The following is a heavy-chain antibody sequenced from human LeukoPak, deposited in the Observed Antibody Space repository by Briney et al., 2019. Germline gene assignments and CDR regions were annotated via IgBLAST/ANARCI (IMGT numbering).Heavy chain of an antibody. D-gene: IGHD3-22*01. CDR3: ARYRDYYDSSGYLDY. CDR1: GGTFSIYA. J-gene: IGHJ4*02. CDR2: IIPILGIA. Sequence: GASVKVSCKASGGTFSIYAISWVRQAPGQGLEWMGRIIPILGIANYAQKFQGSVTITADKSTSTAYMELSRLRSEDTAVYYCARYRDYYDSSGYLDYWGQGTLVTVSS. V-gene: IGHV1-69*04.